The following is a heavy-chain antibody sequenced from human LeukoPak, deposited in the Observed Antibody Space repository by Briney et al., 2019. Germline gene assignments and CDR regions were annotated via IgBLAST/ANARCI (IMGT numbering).Heavy chain of an antibody. V-gene: IGHV4-39*01. CDR1: GDSITSTGNY. CDR2: MHFTGKI. J-gene: IGHJ3*02. CDR3: GRGTGAFDK. Sequence: SETLSLTCTVSGDSITSTGNYWSWIRRTPEKGLEWIGSMHFTGKIYYNPSLKGRVTMSGDASKTQFSLKLTSVTAADTAIYYCGRGTGAFDKWGQGTKVTVSS.